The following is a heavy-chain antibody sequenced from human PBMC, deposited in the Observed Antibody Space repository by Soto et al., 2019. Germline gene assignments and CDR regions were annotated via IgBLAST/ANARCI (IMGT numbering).Heavy chain of an antibody. J-gene: IGHJ4*02. CDR2: IYNGGCT. D-gene: IGHD6-6*01. Sequence: EVQLVETGGGLIQPGGSLRLSCAASGFTVSGNYMSWVRQAPGKGLEWVSVIYNGGCTYYADSVKGRFTISRDNSKNTLYLQMISLRADDTAVYYCESTRGSSYDYWGQGTLVTVSS. CDR1: GFTVSGNY. V-gene: IGHV3-53*02. CDR3: ESTRGSSYDY.